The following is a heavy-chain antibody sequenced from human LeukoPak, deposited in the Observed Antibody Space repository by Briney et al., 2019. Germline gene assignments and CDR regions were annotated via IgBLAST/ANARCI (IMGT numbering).Heavy chain of an antibody. CDR1: GGSFSGYY. CDR3: ARDTYYYGSGSYQYYFDY. V-gene: IGHV4-34*01. J-gene: IGHJ4*02. CDR2: INHSGST. D-gene: IGHD3-10*01. Sequence: PSETLSLTCAVYGGSFSGYYWSWIRQPPGKGLEWIGEINHSGSTNYNPSPKSRVTISVDTSKNQFSLKLSSVTAADTAVYSCARDTYYYGSGSYQYYFDYWGQGTQVTVSS.